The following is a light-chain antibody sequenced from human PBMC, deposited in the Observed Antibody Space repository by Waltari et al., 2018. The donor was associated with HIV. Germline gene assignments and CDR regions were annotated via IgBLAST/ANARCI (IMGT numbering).Light chain of an antibody. J-gene: IGKJ1*01. CDR3: QQYNTFTWT. V-gene: IGKV1-5*03. CDR1: QIISSR. CDR2: KAS. Sequence: DIQMTQSPSTLPASVGDRVTITCRADQIISSRLAWYQQKPGKAPKLLIYKASSLESGVPSRFSGSGSGTEFTLTISSLQPDDFATYYCQQYNTFTWTFGQGTKVEIK.